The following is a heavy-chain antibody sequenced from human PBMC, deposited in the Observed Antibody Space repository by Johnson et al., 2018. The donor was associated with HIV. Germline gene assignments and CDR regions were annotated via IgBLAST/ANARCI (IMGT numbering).Heavy chain of an antibody. Sequence: QVQLVESGGGVVRPGGSLRLSCAASGFIFSSNAMHWVRQAPGKGLEWVAVISYDGSNKYYADSVKGRFTISRDNSKNTLYLQMNSLRAEDTAVYYCARGGGYSIAAPSDAFDIWGQGTMVTVSS. CDR1: GFIFSSNA. V-gene: IGHV3-30-3*01. D-gene: IGHD6-6*01. CDR3: ARGGGYSIAAPSDAFDI. CDR2: ISYDGSNK. J-gene: IGHJ3*02.